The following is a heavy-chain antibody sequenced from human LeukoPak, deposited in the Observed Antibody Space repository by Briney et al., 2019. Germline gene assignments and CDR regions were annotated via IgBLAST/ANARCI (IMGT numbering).Heavy chain of an antibody. V-gene: IGHV3-30*18. CDR3: AKGVQLWSYYFDY. CDR2: ISYDGNED. Sequence: PGGSLRLSCAASGFTFSSYSMNWVRQAPGKGLDWLAVISYDGNEDYYADSVKGRFTISRDNSKNTLYLQMNSLRAEDTAVYYCAKGVQLWSYYFDYWGQGTLVTVSS. J-gene: IGHJ4*02. D-gene: IGHD5-18*01. CDR1: GFTFSSYS.